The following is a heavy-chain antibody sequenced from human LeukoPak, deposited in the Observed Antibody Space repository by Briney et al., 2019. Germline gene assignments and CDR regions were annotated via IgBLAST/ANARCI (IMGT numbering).Heavy chain of an antibody. CDR2: IFQGGGEI. D-gene: IGHD5-24*01. V-gene: IGHV3-23*01. J-gene: IGHJ4*02. CDR1: GFTFSTFA. Sequence: PGGSLRLSCAASGFTFSTFAMIWVRQPPGKGLEWVSSIFQGGGEIHYADSVRGRFTISRDNSKSILSLQMNSLRAEDTAIYYCAKDDGWVQYANWGQGTLVTVSS. CDR3: AKDDGWVQYAN.